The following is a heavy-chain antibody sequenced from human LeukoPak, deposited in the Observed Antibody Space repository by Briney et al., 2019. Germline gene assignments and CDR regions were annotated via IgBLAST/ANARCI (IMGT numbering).Heavy chain of an antibody. V-gene: IGHV3-23*01. Sequence: GGSLRLSCAASGLTLSNYAMSWVRQAAGKGLEWVSTISAGGGAYYADSVKGRFTISRDNSKSTLYLQMNSLRAEDTAVYYCANEKYYFDYWGQGTLVTVSS. J-gene: IGHJ4*02. CDR2: ISAGGGA. CDR1: GLTLSNYA. CDR3: ANEKYYFDY.